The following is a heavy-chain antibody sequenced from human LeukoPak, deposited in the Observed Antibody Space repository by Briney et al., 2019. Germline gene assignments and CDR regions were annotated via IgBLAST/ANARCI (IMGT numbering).Heavy chain of an antibody. D-gene: IGHD2-2*01. CDR2: ISSSGSTI. CDR1: GFTVNSNC. J-gene: IGHJ6*02. CDR3: ARDNIVVVPAYYYGMDV. V-gene: IGHV3-11*01. Sequence: GGSLRLSCVVSGFTVNSNCMSWVRQAPGKGLEWVSYISSSGSTIYYADSVKGRFTISRDNAKNSLYLQMNSLRAEDTAVYYCARDNIVVVPAYYYGMDVWGQGTTVTVSS.